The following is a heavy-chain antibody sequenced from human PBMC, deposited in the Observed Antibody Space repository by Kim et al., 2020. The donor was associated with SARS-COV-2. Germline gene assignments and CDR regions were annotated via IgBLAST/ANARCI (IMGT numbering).Heavy chain of an antibody. Sequence: ASVKVSCKASGYTFTSYGISWVRQAPGQGLEWLAWISAYNDNTNYAQKFQGRVTMTTDTTTSRAYMELRSLRSDDTAVYYCARALYYGSGNYYKGDAFDIWGQGTRVTVSS. CDR1: GYTFTSYG. CDR2: ISAYNDNT. D-gene: IGHD3-10*01. CDR3: ARALYYGSGNYYKGDAFDI. V-gene: IGHV1-18*04. J-gene: IGHJ3*02.